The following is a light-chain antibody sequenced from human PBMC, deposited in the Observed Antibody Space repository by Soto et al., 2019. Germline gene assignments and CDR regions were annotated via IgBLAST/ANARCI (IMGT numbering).Light chain of an antibody. CDR1: SSNIGAGYD. CDR2: GNN. CDR3: QSYDSSLSGAYV. V-gene: IGLV1-40*01. J-gene: IGLJ1*01. Sequence: QSVRTQPPSVSGAPGHRVTSSCTGSSSNIGAGYDVHWYQQLPGTAPKLLIYGNNNRPSGVPDRFSGSKSGTSASLAITGLQAEDEADYYCQSYDSSLSGAYVFGTATKLTVL.